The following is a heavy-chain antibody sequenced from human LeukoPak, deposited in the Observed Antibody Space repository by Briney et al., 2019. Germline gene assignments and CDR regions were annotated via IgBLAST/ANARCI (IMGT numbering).Heavy chain of an antibody. CDR3: ARGCSGGSCYLAESWFDP. CDR2: IYYSGST. D-gene: IGHD2-15*01. J-gene: IGHJ5*02. V-gene: IGHV4-59*01. Sequence: SETLSLTCTVSGGSISSYYWSWIRQPPGKGLEWIGYIYYSGSTNYSPSLKSRVTISVDTSKNQFSLKLSSVTAADTAVYYCARGCSGGSCYLAESWFDPWGQGTLVTVSS. CDR1: GGSISSYY.